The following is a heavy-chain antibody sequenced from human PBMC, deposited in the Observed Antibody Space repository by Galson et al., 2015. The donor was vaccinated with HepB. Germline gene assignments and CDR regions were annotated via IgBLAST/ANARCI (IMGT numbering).Heavy chain of an antibody. CDR3: ARDLEGGPAFYFDY. CDR2: IWYDGSNK. Sequence: SLRLSCAASGFTFSSYGMHWVRQAPGKGLEWVAVIWYDGSNKYYADSVKGRFTISRDNSKNTLYLQMNSLRAEDTAVYYCARDLEGGPAFYFDYWGQGTLVTVSS. D-gene: IGHD2-15*01. J-gene: IGHJ4*02. V-gene: IGHV3-33*01. CDR1: GFTFSSYG.